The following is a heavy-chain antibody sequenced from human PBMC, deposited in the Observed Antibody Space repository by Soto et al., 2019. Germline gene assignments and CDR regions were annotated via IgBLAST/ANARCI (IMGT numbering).Heavy chain of an antibody. D-gene: IGHD3-9*01. V-gene: IGHV3-74*01. CDR3: ARDRRDILTGFGRSTYYYYYGMDV. Sequence: PGGSLRLSCAASGFTFSSYWMHWVRQAPGKGLVWVSRNNSDGSSTSYADSVKGRFTISRDNAKNTLYLQMNSLRAEDTAVYYCARDRRDILTGFGRSTYYYYYGMDVWGQGTTVTVSS. CDR1: GFTFSSYW. J-gene: IGHJ6*02. CDR2: NNSDGSST.